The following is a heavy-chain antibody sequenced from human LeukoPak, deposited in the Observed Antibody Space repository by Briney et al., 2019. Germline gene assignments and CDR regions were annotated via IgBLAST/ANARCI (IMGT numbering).Heavy chain of an antibody. CDR1: TDSMSSSSHY. J-gene: IGHJ3*02. Sequence: SETLSLTCTVSTDSMSSSSHYWGWIRQSPGRGLEWIGSIYYSGSTYYNPSLKSRVTISVDTSKNHFSLELRSVTAADTAIYFCARNMTAVARLDVFDIWGPGTMVTVSS. D-gene: IGHD4-17*01. CDR2: IYYSGST. CDR3: ARNMTAVARLDVFDI. V-gene: IGHV4-39*02.